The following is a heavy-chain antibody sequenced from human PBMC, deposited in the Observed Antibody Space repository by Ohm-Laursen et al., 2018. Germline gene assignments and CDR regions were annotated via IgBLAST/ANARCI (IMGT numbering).Heavy chain of an antibody. Sequence: SLRLSCSASGFTYSHYAMSWVRQAPGKRLEWVSAITPSGETTYYTDPVKGRFTISRDNSKNTLSLQMTSLGAADTAIYYCAKFTGYTFPWDAFDMWGQGTMVTVSS. CDR2: ITPSGETT. D-gene: IGHD1-1*01. V-gene: IGHV3-23*01. CDR3: AKFTGYTFPWDAFDM. CDR1: GFTYSHYA. J-gene: IGHJ3*02.